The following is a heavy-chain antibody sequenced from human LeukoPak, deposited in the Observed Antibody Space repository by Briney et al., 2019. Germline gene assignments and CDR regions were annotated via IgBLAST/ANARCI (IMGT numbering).Heavy chain of an antibody. CDR2: ISYDGSNK. J-gene: IGHJ4*02. CDR1: GFTFSSYG. CDR3: AKTLWGPRSCPDY. V-gene: IGHV3-30*18. Sequence: PGRSLRLSCAASGFTFSSYGMHWVRQAPGKGLDWVAVISYDGSNKYYGDSVKGRFTISRDNSKNTLYLQMDSLRTEDTAVYYCAKTLWGPRSCPDYWGQGTRVTVSS. D-gene: IGHD3-16*01.